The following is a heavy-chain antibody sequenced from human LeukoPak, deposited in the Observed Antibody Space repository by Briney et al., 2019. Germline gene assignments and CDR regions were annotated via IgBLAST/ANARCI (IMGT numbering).Heavy chain of an antibody. CDR3: ALKEDNINTWFDP. CDR2: IFPGDFDT. J-gene: IGHJ5*02. CDR1: GYSFTNYW. V-gene: IGHV5-51*01. D-gene: IGHD1-14*01. Sequence: GESLKISCKGSGYSFTNYWIGWVRQMPGKGLEWMGIIFPGDFDTRYSPSFQGQVTISVDKFISTAYLQWSSLKASDTAMYYCALKEDNINTWFDPWGQGTLVTVSS.